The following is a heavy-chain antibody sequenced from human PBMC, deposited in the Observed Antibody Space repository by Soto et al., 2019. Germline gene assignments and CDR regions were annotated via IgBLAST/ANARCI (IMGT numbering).Heavy chain of an antibody. J-gene: IGHJ6*02. Sequence: ASVKVTCKDSGDTFTSYGIRWVRQAPGQGLEWMGWISAYNGNTNYAQKLQGRVTMTTDTSTSTAYMELRSLRSDDTAVYYCARVRAVGPKDYYDSSGSGLGPYYYGMDVWGQGTTVTVSS. CDR1: GDTFTSYG. D-gene: IGHD3-22*01. CDR2: ISAYNGNT. CDR3: ARVRAVGPKDYYDSSGSGLGPYYYGMDV. V-gene: IGHV1-18*01.